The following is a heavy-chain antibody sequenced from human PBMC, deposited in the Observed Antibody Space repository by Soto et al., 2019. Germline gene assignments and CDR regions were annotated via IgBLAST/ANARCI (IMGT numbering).Heavy chain of an antibody. J-gene: IGHJ5*02. V-gene: IGHV4-39*02. Sequence: PSETLSLTCSVSGGSMISSTFYWVWIRQPPGKGLEWIGSVYYSGSAYYNSSLKTRVTMSVDLSKNHFSLRLSSVTAADTAVYYCATSADNWFDPWGQGTLVTVSS. CDR2: VYYSGSA. CDR1: GGSMISSTFY. CDR3: ATSADNWFDP.